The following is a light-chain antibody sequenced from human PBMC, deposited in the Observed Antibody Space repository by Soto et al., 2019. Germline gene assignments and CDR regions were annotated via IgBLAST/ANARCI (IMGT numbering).Light chain of an antibody. CDR2: AAS. CDR3: QQSYNSPQT. CDR1: QGIRND. J-gene: IGKJ1*01. V-gene: IGKV1-6*01. Sequence: AIQMTQSPSSLSASVGDRATISCRASQGIRNDLAWYQQKPGKAPKLLIFAASNLQSGVPSRFSGSGSGTDFTLTISSLQPEDFATYSCQQSYNSPQTFGRGTKVDI.